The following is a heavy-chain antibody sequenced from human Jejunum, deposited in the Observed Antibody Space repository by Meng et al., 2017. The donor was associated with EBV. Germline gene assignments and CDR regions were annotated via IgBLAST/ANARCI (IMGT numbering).Heavy chain of an antibody. Sequence: EVQLVESGGGLVKPGGSRRLSCAASGFTFSSYSMNWVRQAPGKGLEWVSYISSGSSFIYYADSVKGRFTISRDDAKNSLSLQMNNLGADDTAVYYCVRDSSFNVHWGQGTLVTVSS. V-gene: IGHV3-21*02. CDR2: ISSGSSFI. CDR1: GFTFSSYS. CDR3: VRDSSFNVH. J-gene: IGHJ4*02. D-gene: IGHD3-16*02.